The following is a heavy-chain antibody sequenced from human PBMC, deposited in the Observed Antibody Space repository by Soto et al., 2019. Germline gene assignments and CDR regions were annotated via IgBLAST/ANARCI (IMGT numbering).Heavy chain of an antibody. CDR2: IRSKANSYAT. Sequence: SLKISCAASGFTFSGSAMHWVRQASGKGLEWVGRIRSKANSYATAYAASVKGRFTISRDDSKNTAYPQMNSLKTEDTAVYYCTRLGSPKGGMDVWGQGTTVTVSS. J-gene: IGHJ6*02. CDR1: GFTFSGSA. CDR3: TRLGSPKGGMDV. D-gene: IGHD6-13*01. V-gene: IGHV3-73*01.